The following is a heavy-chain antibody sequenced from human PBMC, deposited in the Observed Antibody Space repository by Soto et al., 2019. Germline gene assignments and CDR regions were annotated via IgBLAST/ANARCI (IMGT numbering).Heavy chain of an antibody. D-gene: IGHD1-1*01. CDR1: GGSVSSGSYY. Sequence: LSLTWTVSGGSVSSGSYYWSWIRQPPGKGLEWIGYIYYSGSTNYNPSLKSRVTISVDTSKNQFSLKLSSVTAADTAVYYCARGWRYFDYWGQGTLVTVSS. CDR2: IYYSGST. V-gene: IGHV4-61*01. CDR3: ARGWRYFDY. J-gene: IGHJ4*02.